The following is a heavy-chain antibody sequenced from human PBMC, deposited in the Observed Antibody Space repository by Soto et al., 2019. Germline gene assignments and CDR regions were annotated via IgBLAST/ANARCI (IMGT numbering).Heavy chain of an antibody. D-gene: IGHD4-17*01. CDR3: ARTNSHDYGDYELLDY. CDR2: IYYSGST. CDR1: GGSISSYY. J-gene: IGHJ4*02. V-gene: IGHV4-59*01. Sequence: SETLSLTCTVSGGSISSYYWSWIRQPPGKGLEWIGYIYYSGSTNYNPSLKSRVTISVDTSKNQFSLKLSSVIAADTAVYYCARTNSHDYGDYELLDYWGQGTLVTVSS.